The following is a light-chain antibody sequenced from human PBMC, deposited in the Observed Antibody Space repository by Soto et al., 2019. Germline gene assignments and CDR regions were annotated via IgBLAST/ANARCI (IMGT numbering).Light chain of an antibody. V-gene: IGKV3-11*01. Sequence: EIVLTQSPATLSLSPGERATPSCRASQSVSSYLAWYQQKPGQAPRLLIYDASNRATGIPARFSGSGSGTDFTLTISRLEPEDFAVYFCQKRSNWPPITFGQGTKVDIK. J-gene: IGKJ1*01. CDR2: DAS. CDR1: QSVSSY. CDR3: QKRSNWPPIT.